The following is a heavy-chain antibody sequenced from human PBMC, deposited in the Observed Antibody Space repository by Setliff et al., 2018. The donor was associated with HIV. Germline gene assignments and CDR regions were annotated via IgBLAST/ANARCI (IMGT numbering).Heavy chain of an antibody. CDR2: INPSGGSA. CDR1: GYTFTRNQ. D-gene: IGHD3-22*01. Sequence: ASVKVSCKASGYTFTRNQIHWVRQAPGQGLEWMGIINPSGGSAAYAEKFRGRVTMTSDTSTNTVYMELRSLRSEGTAVLYCARDGGDGSGYYYADYWGQGTLVTVSS. CDR3: ARDGGDGSGYYYADY. V-gene: IGHV1-46*01. J-gene: IGHJ4*02.